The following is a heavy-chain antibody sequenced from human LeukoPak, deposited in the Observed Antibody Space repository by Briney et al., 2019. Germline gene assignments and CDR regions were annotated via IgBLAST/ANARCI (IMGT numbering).Heavy chain of an antibody. CDR2: INPNSGGT. Sequence: ASVKVSCKASGYTFTGYYMHWVRQAPGQGLEWMGWINPNSGGTNYAQKFQGRVTMTRDTSISTAYMELSRLRSDDTAVYYCAGARSVVVPAAIDGMDVWGQGTTVTVSS. V-gene: IGHV1-2*02. J-gene: IGHJ6*02. CDR1: GYTFTGYY. D-gene: IGHD2-2*02. CDR3: AGARSVVVPAAIDGMDV.